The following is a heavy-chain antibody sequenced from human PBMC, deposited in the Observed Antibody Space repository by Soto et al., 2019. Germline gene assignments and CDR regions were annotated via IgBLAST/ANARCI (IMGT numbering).Heavy chain of an antibody. CDR3: AKDGQATYYYDSSGYSYFDY. V-gene: IGHV3-23*01. J-gene: IGHJ4*02. D-gene: IGHD3-22*01. Sequence: GGSLRLSCAASGFTFSSYAMSWVRQAPGKGLEWVSAISGSGGSTYYADSVKGRFTISRDNSKNTLYLQMNSLRAEDTAVYYCAKDGQATYYYDSSGYSYFDYWGQGTLVTVSS. CDR2: ISGSGGST. CDR1: GFTFSSYA.